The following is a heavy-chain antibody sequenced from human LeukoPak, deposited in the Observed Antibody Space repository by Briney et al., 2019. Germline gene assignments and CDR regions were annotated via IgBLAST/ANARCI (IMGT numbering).Heavy chain of an antibody. CDR3: ARSLTRGYYYDSSGYYNSFDP. D-gene: IGHD3-22*01. CDR1: GYTFASYG. J-gene: IGHJ5*02. CDR2: ISAYNGNT. V-gene: IGHV1-18*01. Sequence: ASVKVSCKASGYTFASYGISWVRQAPGQGLEWMGWISAYNGNTNYAQKLQGRVTMTTDTSTSTAYMELRSLRSDDTAVYYCARSLTRGYYYDSSGYYNSFDPWGQGTLVTVSS.